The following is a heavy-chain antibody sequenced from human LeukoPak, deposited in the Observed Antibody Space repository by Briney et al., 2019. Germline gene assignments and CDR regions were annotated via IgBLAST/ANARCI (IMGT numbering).Heavy chain of an antibody. V-gene: IGHV4-34*01. J-gene: IGHJ5*02. CDR3: ACSIQVQLERPENWFDP. D-gene: IGHD1-1*01. CDR2: INNSGST. CDR1: GGSFSGYY. Sequence: SETLSLTCAVYGGSFSGYYWSWLRQPPGKGLEWVGEINNSGSTNYNPSLKSRVTISVDTSKNQFSLKLSSVTAADTAVYYCACSIQVQLERPENWFDPWGQGTLVTVSS.